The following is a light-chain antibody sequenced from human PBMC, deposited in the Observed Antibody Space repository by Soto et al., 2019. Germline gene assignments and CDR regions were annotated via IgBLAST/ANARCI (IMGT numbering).Light chain of an antibody. CDR2: AAS. V-gene: IGKV1-9*01. J-gene: IGKJ5*01. CDR3: QQLNSYPIT. CDR1: QGIGSY. Sequence: IQLTQSPSSLSASVGDRVTITCRASQGIGSYLAWYQQKPGKAPNLLIYAASTLQSGVPSRFSGSGSGTDFTLTISSLQPEDFATYYCQQLNSYPITFGLGTRLEIK.